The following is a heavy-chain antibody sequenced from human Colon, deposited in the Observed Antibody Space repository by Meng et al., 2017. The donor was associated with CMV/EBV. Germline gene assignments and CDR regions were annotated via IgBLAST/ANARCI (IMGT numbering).Heavy chain of an antibody. CDR3: ARDPGYGALDY. D-gene: IGHD1-26*01. CDR2: INSDGSSI. Sequence: GGSLRLSCAASGFTFRTSWMHWVRQAPGKGLVWVSRINSDGSSISYADFVKGRFTISRDNAKNSLYLQMNSLRAEDTAVYYCARDPGYGALDYWGQGTLVTVSS. J-gene: IGHJ4*02. V-gene: IGHV3-74*01. CDR1: GFTFRTSW.